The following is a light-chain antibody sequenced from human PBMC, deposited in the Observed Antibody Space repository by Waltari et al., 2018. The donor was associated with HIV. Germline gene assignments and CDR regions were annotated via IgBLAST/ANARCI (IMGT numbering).Light chain of an antibody. V-gene: IGKV3-15*01. Sequence: VMTQSPVTLSVSPGERATLSCRASQSVGSNLAWYQHKPGQSPRLLIYDASNRATGIPARFAGRGAGTEFTLTISSLQSEDVAVYYCQQYNNWPPVLLSFGGGTRVEI. CDR2: DAS. J-gene: IGKJ4*01. CDR3: QQYNNWPPVLLS. CDR1: QSVGSN.